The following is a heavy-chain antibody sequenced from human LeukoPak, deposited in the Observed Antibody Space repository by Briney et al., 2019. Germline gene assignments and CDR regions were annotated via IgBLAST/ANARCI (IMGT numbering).Heavy chain of an antibody. Sequence: GGSLRLSCAASGFPFTTYVMSWVRQAPGKGLEWVSAISVSGDNTYYADSVKGRFAISRDNSEYTLYLRMNSLRAEDTALYYCAKGAASALVDWFDPWGQGTLVTVSS. CDR2: ISVSGDNT. D-gene: IGHD6-25*01. CDR3: AKGAASALVDWFDP. J-gene: IGHJ5*02. V-gene: IGHV3-23*01. CDR1: GFPFTTYV.